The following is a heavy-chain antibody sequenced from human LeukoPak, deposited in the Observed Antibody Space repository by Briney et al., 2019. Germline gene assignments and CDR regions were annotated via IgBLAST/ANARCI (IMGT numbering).Heavy chain of an antibody. CDR1: GGTFSSYA. Sequence: ASVKVSCKASGGTFSSYAISWVRQAPGQGLEWMGWINTNTGNPTYAQGFTGRFVFSLDTSVSTAYLQISSLKAEDTAVYYCAYLIPSIAVADTNWFDPWGQGTLVTVSS. J-gene: IGHJ5*02. CDR2: INTNTGNP. D-gene: IGHD6-19*01. V-gene: IGHV7-4-1*02. CDR3: AYLIPSIAVADTNWFDP.